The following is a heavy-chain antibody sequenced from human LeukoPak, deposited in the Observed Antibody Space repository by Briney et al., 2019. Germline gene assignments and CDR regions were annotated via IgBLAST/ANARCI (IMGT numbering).Heavy chain of an antibody. V-gene: IGHV3-23*01. CDR1: GFTFSNYG. Sequence: PGGSLRLSCAASGFTFSNYGMSWVRQAPGKGLEWVSVISGSGANTYYADSVKGRFTISRDNSKNTLYLQVNSLRAEDTAVYYRAKAKSYYSNYDYWGQGTLVTVSS. D-gene: IGHD4-11*01. CDR3: AKAKSYYSNYDY. J-gene: IGHJ4*02. CDR2: ISGSGANT.